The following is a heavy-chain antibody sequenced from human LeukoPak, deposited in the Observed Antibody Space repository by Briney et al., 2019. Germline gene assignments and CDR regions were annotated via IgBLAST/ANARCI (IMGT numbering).Heavy chain of an antibody. J-gene: IGHJ4*02. V-gene: IGHV1-69*13. Sequence: SVKVSCKASGGTFSSYAISWVRQAPGQGLEWMGGIIPIFGTANYAQKFQGRVTITADESTSTAYMELSSLRSEDMAVYYCAREEGMHGDYSFDYWGQGTLVTVSS. CDR1: GGTFSSYA. CDR3: AREEGMHGDYSFDY. CDR2: IIPIFGTA. D-gene: IGHD4-17*01.